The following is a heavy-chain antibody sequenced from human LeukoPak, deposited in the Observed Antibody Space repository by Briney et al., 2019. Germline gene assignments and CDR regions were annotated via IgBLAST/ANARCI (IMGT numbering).Heavy chain of an antibody. V-gene: IGHV3-7*02. CDR3: ARQTTGGAFDI. CDR2: IQQDGSEK. J-gene: IGHJ3*02. D-gene: IGHD4-17*01. CDR1: GFAFSNYW. Sequence: GGSLRLSCAASGFAFSNYWMSWVRQAPGKGLEWVANIQQDGSEKLYVDSVKGRFTISRDNAKNSLYLQMNSLRAEDTAVYYCARQTTGGAFDIWGQGTMVTVSS.